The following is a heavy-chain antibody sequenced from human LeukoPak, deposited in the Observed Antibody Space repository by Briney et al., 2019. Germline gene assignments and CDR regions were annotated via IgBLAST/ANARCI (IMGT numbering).Heavy chain of an antibody. Sequence: PSETLSLTCTVSGGAISGYVWSWIRQPPGKGLEWIGYINYSGATKYNFSLKSRVTISVDRSKNQFSLILSSVTAADTAVYYCARGLDYDSNLSDAFDIWGQGTMVTVSS. J-gene: IGHJ3*02. V-gene: IGHV4-59*01. CDR2: INYSGAT. CDR3: ARGLDYDSNLSDAFDI. D-gene: IGHD3-22*01. CDR1: GGAISGYV.